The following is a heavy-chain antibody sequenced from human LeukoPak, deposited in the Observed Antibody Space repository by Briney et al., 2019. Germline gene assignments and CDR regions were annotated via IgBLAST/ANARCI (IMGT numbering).Heavy chain of an antibody. CDR1: GGTFSSYA. CDR3: ARDSSYYDSSGRGGWFDP. Sequence: GASVKVSCKSSGGTFSSYAISWVRQAPGQGLEWMGGIIPIFGTANYAQKFQGRVTITADESTSTAHMELSSLRSEDTAVYYCARDSSYYDSSGRGGWFDPWGQGTLVTVSS. J-gene: IGHJ5*02. V-gene: IGHV1-69*13. CDR2: IIPIFGTA. D-gene: IGHD3-22*01.